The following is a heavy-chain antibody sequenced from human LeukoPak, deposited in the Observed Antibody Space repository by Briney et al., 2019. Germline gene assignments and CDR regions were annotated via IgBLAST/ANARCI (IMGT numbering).Heavy chain of an antibody. J-gene: IGHJ3*02. CDR3: ARIRDYGDRVAFDI. CDR1: GYTFTSYD. CDR2: MNPNSGNT. Sequence: GASVKVSCKASGYTFTSYDINWVRQATGQGLEWMGWMNPNSGNTGYAQKFQGRVTMTRNTSISTAYMELSSLRSEDTAVYYCARIRDYGDRVAFDIWGQGTMVTVSS. D-gene: IGHD4-17*01. V-gene: IGHV1-8*01.